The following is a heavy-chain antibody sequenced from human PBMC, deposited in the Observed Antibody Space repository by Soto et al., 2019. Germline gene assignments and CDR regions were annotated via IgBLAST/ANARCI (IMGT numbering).Heavy chain of an antibody. J-gene: IGHJ6*03. V-gene: IGHV4-34*01. CDR3: ARGIMKYCTNGVCGAYYYYYMDV. CDR1: GGSFSGYY. D-gene: IGHD2-8*01. CDR2: INHSGSI. Sequence: SETLSLTCAVYGGSFSGYYWSWIRQPPGKGLEWIGEINHSGSINYNPSLKSRVTTSVDTSKNQFSLKLSSVTAADTAVYYCARGIMKYCTNGVCGAYYYYYMDVWGKGTTVTVSS.